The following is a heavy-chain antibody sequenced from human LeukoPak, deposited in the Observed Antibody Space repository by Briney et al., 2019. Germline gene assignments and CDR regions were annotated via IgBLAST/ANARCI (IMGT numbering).Heavy chain of an antibody. Sequence: GGSLTLSCAASGFTFSDYYMTWIRQAPGKGLEWVSYISSSGSTIHYADSVKGRFTISRDNAKNSLYLQMNSLRAEDTAVYYCARDRTLYSSGSYNYWGQGTLVTVSS. CDR1: GFTFSDYY. D-gene: IGHD6-19*01. J-gene: IGHJ4*02. CDR3: ARDRTLYSSGSYNY. V-gene: IGHV3-11*01. CDR2: ISSSGSTI.